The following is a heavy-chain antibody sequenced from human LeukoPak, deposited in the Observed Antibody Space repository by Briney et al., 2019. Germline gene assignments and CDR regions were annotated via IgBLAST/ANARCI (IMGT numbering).Heavy chain of an antibody. Sequence: GGSLRLSCAAFGFTFSNYIMHWVRQAPGKGLDWVAVIIENGSNQYYADSVKGRFTISRDNSKNTLFLQMNSLRAEDTAVYYCARDVGYFGWLNAFDIWGQGTMVTVSS. V-gene: IGHV3-30*04. CDR2: IIENGSNQ. CDR1: GFTFSNYI. J-gene: IGHJ3*02. D-gene: IGHD3-9*01. CDR3: ARDVGYFGWLNAFDI.